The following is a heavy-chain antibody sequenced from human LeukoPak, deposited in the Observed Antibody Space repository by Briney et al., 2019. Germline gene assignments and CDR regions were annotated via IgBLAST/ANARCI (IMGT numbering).Heavy chain of an antibody. J-gene: IGHJ4*02. CDR2: INHSGST. CDR1: GGSFSGYY. CDR3: ARGRGYYYDSSGPAFDY. V-gene: IGHV4-34*01. D-gene: IGHD3-22*01. Sequence: SETLSLTCAVYGGSFSGYYWSWIRQPPGKGLEWIGEINHSGSTNYNPSLKSRVTISVDTSKNQFSLKLSPVTAADTAVYYCARGRGYYYDSSGPAFDYWGQGTLVTVSS.